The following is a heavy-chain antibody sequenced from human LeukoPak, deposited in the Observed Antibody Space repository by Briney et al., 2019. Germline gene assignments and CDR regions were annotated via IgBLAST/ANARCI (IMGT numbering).Heavy chain of an antibody. CDR1: GGSISNYF. CDR2: LYTSGNT. V-gene: IGHV4-4*07. D-gene: IGHD1/OR15-1a*01. CDR3: ASMTGTTKNWYFDL. J-gene: IGHJ2*01. Sequence: SETLSLTCTVSGGSISNYFWSWIRQAAGKGLEWIGRLYTSGNTNYNPSLQSRVTLSVDTSKNQFSLKLTSVTAADTAVYYCASMTGTTKNWYFDLWGRGTLVTVSS.